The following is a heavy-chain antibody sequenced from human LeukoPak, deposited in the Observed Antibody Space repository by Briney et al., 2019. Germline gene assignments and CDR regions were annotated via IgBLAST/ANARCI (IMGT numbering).Heavy chain of an antibody. CDR1: GFTFNNYW. D-gene: IGHD2-2*01. CDR3: ARDMRGDGFDI. V-gene: IGHV3-7*04. Sequence: GGSLRLSCAASGFTFNNYWMSWVRQAPGKGLEWVANIRQDGSEKYYVDSVEGRFTISRDNAKKSLFLQMNSLRVEDTAVYYCARDMRGDGFDIWGQGTMVTVSS. J-gene: IGHJ3*02. CDR2: IRQDGSEK.